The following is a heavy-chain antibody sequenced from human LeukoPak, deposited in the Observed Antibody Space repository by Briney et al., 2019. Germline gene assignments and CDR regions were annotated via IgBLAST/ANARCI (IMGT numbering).Heavy chain of an antibody. J-gene: IGHJ4*02. CDR1: GFTFSSYA. V-gene: IGHV3-23*01. CDR3: ASRDYFDY. Sequence: GGSLRLSCAASGFTFSSYAMSWVRQAPGKGLEWVSTISGSGDRTYYADSVKGRFTISRDNSKNTLYLQMNSLRAEDTAVYYCASRDYFDYWGQGTLVTVSS. CDR2: ISGSGDRT.